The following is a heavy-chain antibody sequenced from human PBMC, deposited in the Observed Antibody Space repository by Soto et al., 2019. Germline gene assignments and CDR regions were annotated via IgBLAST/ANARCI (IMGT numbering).Heavy chain of an antibody. Sequence: QVQLVQSGAEVKKPGSSVKVSCKASGGTFSSYTISWVRQAPGQGLEWMGRIIPILGIANYAQKFQGRVTITADKSTSTAYMELSSLRSEDTAVYYCARDLWFGDRGRVGCMDVWGQGTTVTVSS. J-gene: IGHJ6*02. CDR2: IIPILGIA. CDR1: GGTFSSYT. D-gene: IGHD3-10*01. CDR3: ARDLWFGDRGRVGCMDV. V-gene: IGHV1-69*08.